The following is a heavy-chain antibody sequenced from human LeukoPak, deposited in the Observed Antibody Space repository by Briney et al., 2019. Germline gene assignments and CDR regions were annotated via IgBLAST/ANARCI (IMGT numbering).Heavy chain of an antibody. Sequence: SETLSLTCTVSGGSIGSSSYYWGWIRQPPGKGLEWIGSIYYSGSTYYNPSLKSRVTISVDTSKNQFSLKLSSVTAADTAVYYCLSYYDILTGYFQWGQGTLVTVSS. D-gene: IGHD3-9*01. CDR1: GGSIGSSSYY. V-gene: IGHV4-39*01. J-gene: IGHJ4*02. CDR3: LSYYDILTGYFQ. CDR2: IYYSGST.